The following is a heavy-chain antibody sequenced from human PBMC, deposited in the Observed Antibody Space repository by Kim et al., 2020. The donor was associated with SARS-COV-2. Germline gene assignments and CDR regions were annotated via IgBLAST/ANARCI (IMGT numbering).Heavy chain of an antibody. CDR2: IWYDGSNK. D-gene: IGHD6-6*01. J-gene: IGHJ4*02. V-gene: IGHV3-33*01. Sequence: GGSLRLSCAASGFTFSSYGMHWVRQAPGKGLEWVAVIWYDGSNKYYADSVKGRFTISRDNSKNTLYLQMNSLRAEDTAVYYCARDLDMAEYSSSSAAAGYWGQGTLGTVSS. CDR3: ARDLDMAEYSSSSAAAGY. CDR1: GFTFSSYG.